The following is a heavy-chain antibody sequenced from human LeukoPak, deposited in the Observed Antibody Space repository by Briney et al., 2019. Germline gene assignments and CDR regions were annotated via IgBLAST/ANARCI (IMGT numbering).Heavy chain of an antibody. Sequence: GGSLRLSCAASGLIFSNAWMSWFRQAPGKGLEWAGRIKSKTDGGTTDYAAPVRGRFTISRDDSKNTMYLQMNSLKTEDTAMYYCTTPLSTVAAEVFDPWGQGTLVTVSS. J-gene: IGHJ5*02. CDR3: TTPLSTVAAEVFDP. CDR1: GLIFSNAW. V-gene: IGHV3-15*01. CDR2: IKSKTDGGTT. D-gene: IGHD6-13*01.